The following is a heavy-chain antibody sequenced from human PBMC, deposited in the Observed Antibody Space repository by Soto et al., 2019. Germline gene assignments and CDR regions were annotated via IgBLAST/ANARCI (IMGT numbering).Heavy chain of an antibody. CDR3: AHRRDSSVYFDH. Sequence: SGPTLVNPTQTLTLTCTFSGFSLTTSGVGVGWIRQPPGKAPEWLALIYWDDDKRYSPSLKSRLTITKDTSKNQVVLTMTNMDAVDTATYYCAHRRDSSVYFDHWGQGTRVTVSS. D-gene: IGHD3-22*01. CDR1: GFSLTTSGVG. J-gene: IGHJ4*02. V-gene: IGHV2-5*02. CDR2: IYWDDDK.